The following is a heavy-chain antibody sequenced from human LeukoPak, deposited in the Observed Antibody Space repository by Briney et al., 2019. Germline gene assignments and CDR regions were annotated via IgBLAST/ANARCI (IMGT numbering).Heavy chain of an antibody. CDR3: AKGIAVAGFRGYYYYGMDV. D-gene: IGHD6-19*01. V-gene: IGHV3-30*18. CDR2: ISYDGSNK. J-gene: IGHJ6*02. Sequence: GGSLRLSCAASGFTFSSYGMHWVRQAPGKGLEWVAVISYDGSNKYYADSVKGRFTISRDNSKNTLYLQMNSLRAEDTAVYYCAKGIAVAGFRGYYYYGMDVWGQGTTVTVSS. CDR1: GFTFSSYG.